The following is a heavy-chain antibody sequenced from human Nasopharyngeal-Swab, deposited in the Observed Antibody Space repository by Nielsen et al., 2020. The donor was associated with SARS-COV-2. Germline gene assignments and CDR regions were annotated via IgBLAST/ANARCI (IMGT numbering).Heavy chain of an antibody. CDR1: GGSFSSSNW. D-gene: IGHD1-26*01. Sequence: SETLSLTCAVYGGSFSSSNWWSWVRQPPGKGLEWIGEIYHSGSTNYNPSLKSRVTISVDTSKNQFSLKLSSVTAADTAVYYCARGPAGGATTWGQGTMVTVSS. CDR2: IYHSGST. J-gene: IGHJ3*01. CDR3: ARGPAGGATT. V-gene: IGHV4-4*02.